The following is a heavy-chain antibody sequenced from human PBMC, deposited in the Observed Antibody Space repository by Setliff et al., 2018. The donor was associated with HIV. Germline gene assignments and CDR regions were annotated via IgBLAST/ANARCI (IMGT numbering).Heavy chain of an antibody. CDR3: ARSPTNTYYNFWSGYSYFDY. Sequence: PSETLSLTCTVSGGSISSGSYYWSWIWQPAGKGLEWIGRIYTSGSTNYNPSLKSRVTISVDTSKNQFSLKLSSVTAADTAVYYCARSPTNTYYNFWSGYSYFDYWGQGTLVTVSS. V-gene: IGHV4-61*02. CDR2: IYTSGST. CDR1: GGSISSGSYY. D-gene: IGHD3-3*01. J-gene: IGHJ4*02.